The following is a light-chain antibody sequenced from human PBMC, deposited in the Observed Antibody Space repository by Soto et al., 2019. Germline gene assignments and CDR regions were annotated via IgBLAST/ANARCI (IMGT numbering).Light chain of an antibody. CDR2: DAS. CDR1: QGISSA. V-gene: IGKV1D-13*01. Sequence: AIPLTQSPSSLSASVGDRVTITCRASQGISSALAWYQQKPGKAPKLLIYDASSLESGVPSRFSGSGSGTDFTLTISSLQPEDFETYYCQQFNNLTFGPGTKVDIK. J-gene: IGKJ3*01. CDR3: QQFNNLT.